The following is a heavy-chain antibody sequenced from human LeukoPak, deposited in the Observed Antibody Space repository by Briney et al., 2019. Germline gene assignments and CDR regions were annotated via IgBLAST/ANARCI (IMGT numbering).Heavy chain of an antibody. V-gene: IGHV4-39*01. D-gene: IGHD5-24*01. CDR1: GGSISSSSYY. CDR2: IYYSGST. Sequence: SETLSLTCTVSGGSISSSSYYWGWIRQPPRKGLEWIGSIYYSGSTYYNPSLKSRVTISVDTSKNQFSLKLSSVTAADTAVYYCARGGGYNYPYYFDYWGQGTLVTVSS. CDR3: ARGGGYNYPYYFDY. J-gene: IGHJ4*02.